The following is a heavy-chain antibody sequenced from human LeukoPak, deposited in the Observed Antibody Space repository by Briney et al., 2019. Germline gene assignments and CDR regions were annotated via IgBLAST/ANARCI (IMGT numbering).Heavy chain of an antibody. CDR1: GGSISSYY. D-gene: IGHD6-19*01. Sequence: SETLSLTCTVSGGSISSYYWSWIRQAPGKGLEWIGYIYYSGSTNYNPSLKSRVTISVDTSKNQFSLKLSSVTAADTAVYYCARESIAVAGPYYYYYGMDVWGQGTTVTVSS. J-gene: IGHJ6*02. V-gene: IGHV4-59*01. CDR3: ARESIAVAGPYYYYYGMDV. CDR2: IYYSGST.